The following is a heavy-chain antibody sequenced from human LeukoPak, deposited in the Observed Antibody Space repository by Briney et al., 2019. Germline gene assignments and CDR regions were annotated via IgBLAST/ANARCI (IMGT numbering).Heavy chain of an antibody. CDR3: GKGRRYNILTGHYVSEVDP. Sequence: HPGGSLRLSCAASGFTFSSYEMNWVRQAPGKGLEWVSYISSSGSTIYYADSVKGRFTISRDNSKNTPYLQMTTLKAEDTAVYYCGKGRRYNILTGHYVSEVDPWGQGTLVTVSS. V-gene: IGHV3-48*03. CDR2: ISSSGSTI. J-gene: IGHJ5*02. CDR1: GFTFSSYE. D-gene: IGHD3-9*01.